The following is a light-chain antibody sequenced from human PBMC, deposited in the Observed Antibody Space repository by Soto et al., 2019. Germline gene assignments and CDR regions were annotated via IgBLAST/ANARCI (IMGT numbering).Light chain of an antibody. V-gene: IGKV1-13*02. CDR3: QQFNSYPRT. CDR2: DAS. Sequence: AIQLTQSPSSLSASVGDRVTITCRASQGISSALAWYQQKPGKAPKLLIYDASSLDIGVPSRFSGSGSGTDFTLNISSRQPADFANYYCQQFNSYPRTFGQGTRLEIK. CDR1: QGISSA. J-gene: IGKJ5*01.